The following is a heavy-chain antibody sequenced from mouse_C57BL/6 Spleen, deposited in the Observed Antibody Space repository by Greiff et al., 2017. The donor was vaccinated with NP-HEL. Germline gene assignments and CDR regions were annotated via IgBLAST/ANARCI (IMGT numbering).Heavy chain of an antibody. V-gene: IGHV1-52*01. D-gene: IGHD1-1*01. J-gene: IGHJ4*01. Sequence: VQLQQPGAELVRPGSSVKLSCKASGYTFTSYWMHWVKQRPIQGLEWIGNIDPSDSETHYNQKFKDKATLTVDKSSSTAYMQLSSLTSEDSAVYYCARSGFITTVVATRYYAMDYWGQGTSVTVSS. CDR2: IDPSDSET. CDR1: GYTFTSYW. CDR3: ARSGFITTVVATRYYAMDY.